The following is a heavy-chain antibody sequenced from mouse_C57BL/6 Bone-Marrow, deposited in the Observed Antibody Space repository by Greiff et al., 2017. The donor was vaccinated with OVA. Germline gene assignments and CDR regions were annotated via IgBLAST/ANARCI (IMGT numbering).Heavy chain of an antibody. J-gene: IGHJ2*01. CDR2: INYDGSST. D-gene: IGHD2-5*01. CDR3: ARERGYSNYADYFDY. CDR1: GFTFSDYY. Sequence: EVKLVESEGGLVQPGSSMKLSCTASGFTFSDYYMAWVRQVPEKGLEWVANINYDGSSTYYLDSLKSRFIISRDNAKNILYLQMSSLKSEDTATYYCARERGYSNYADYFDYWGQGTTLTVSS. V-gene: IGHV5-16*01.